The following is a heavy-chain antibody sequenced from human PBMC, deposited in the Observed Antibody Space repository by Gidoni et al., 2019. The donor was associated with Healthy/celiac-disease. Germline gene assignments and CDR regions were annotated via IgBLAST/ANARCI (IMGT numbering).Heavy chain of an antibody. CDR2: ISGSGGST. Sequence: EVQLLESGGGLVQPGGSLSLSCAASGFTFSSYAMSWVRQAPGKGLEWVSAISGSGGSTYYADSVKGRFTISRDNSKNTLYLQMNSLRAEDTAVYYCAKDIVVVPAAMVRWGKGTTVTVSS. CDR3: AKDIVVVPAAMVR. D-gene: IGHD2-2*01. CDR1: GFTFSSYA. V-gene: IGHV3-23*01. J-gene: IGHJ6*04.